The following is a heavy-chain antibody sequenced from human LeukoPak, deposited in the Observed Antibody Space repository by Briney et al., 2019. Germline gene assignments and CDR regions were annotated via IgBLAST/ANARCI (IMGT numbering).Heavy chain of an antibody. Sequence: ASVKVSCKASGCACTSYGISWVRQAPGQGLEWMGWISGYNGNTNYAEKVQGRVTMTKDTSTSTAYMEVRSLRSDDTAVYFCARAIPFAGPGYGGNTALDIWAKGQWSPSLQ. D-gene: IGHD4-23*01. CDR3: ARAIPFAGPGYGGNTALDI. J-gene: IGHJ3*02. CDR1: GCACTSYG. V-gene: IGHV1-18*01. CDR2: ISGYNGNT.